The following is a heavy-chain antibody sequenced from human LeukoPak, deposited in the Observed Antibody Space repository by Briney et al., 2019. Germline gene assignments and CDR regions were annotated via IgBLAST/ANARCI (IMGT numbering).Heavy chain of an antibody. J-gene: IGHJ5*02. D-gene: IGHD3-16*01. CDR3: ARDNYGGVTKFDP. Sequence: SETLSLTCAVSGGSINNFWSWIRQPPGKGLEWIGYISYSGSTNYNPSLKSRVTISVDTSKSQFSLKLNSVTTADTAVYYCARDNYGGVTKFDPWGQEPWSPSPQ. CDR1: GGSINNF. V-gene: IGHV4-59*01. CDR2: ISYSGST.